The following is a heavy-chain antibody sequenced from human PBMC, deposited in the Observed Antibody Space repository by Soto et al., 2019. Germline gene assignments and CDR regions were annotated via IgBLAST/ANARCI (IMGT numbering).Heavy chain of an antibody. CDR3: ARDDFEPALF. Sequence: EVQLVESGGGLVQPGGSLRLSCAASGFTFRNHWMSWVRQAPGKGLEWVANLSQDGREEYHVDSVKGRFTISRDNANESLYLQMNSLRVEDTAIYYCARDDFEPALFGGHGTLVTVSS. D-gene: IGHD2-2*01. V-gene: IGHV3-7*01. CDR1: GFTFRNHW. J-gene: IGHJ4*01. CDR2: LSQDGREE.